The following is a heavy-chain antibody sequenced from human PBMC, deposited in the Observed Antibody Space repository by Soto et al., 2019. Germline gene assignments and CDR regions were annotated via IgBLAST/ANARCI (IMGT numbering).Heavy chain of an antibody. CDR1: GFTFSTYG. CDR3: AKDSRGYRGYPAY. Sequence: GGSLRLSCAASGFTFSTYGIHWVRQAPGKGLEWVAVISDDGSNKYYADSVKGRFTISRDNSKNTLYLQMNSLRAEDTAVYYWAKDSRGYRGYPAYWGQGTLVTVSS. V-gene: IGHV3-30*18. D-gene: IGHD5-12*01. J-gene: IGHJ4*02. CDR2: ISDDGSNK.